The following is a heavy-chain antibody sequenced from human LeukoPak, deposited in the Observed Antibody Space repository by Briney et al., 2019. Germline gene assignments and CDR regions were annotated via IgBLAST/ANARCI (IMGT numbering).Heavy chain of an antibody. Sequence: GGSLSLSCAASGLNFSGYWMNWVRQAPGKGLGWVSNIKPDGNGKYYVDSVKGRFTIARENAKNSLYLQMTSLRAVDTAVYYCARGSGDYSGQGTLVTVSS. V-gene: IGHV3-7*04. CDR3: ARGSGDY. CDR1: GLNFSGYW. CDR2: IKPDGNGK. J-gene: IGHJ4*02.